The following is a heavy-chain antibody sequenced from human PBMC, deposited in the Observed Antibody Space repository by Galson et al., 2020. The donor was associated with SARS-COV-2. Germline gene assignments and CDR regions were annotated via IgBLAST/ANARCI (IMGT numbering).Heavy chain of an antibody. Sequence: SETLSLTCAVNGGSFSDYYWSWIRQPPGKGLEWIGEVNHSGSTNYNPSLKSRVTISVDTSKKQFSLKLSSVTAADTAVYYCARVGKDSDSSGYYFDYWGQGTLVTVSS. CDR3: ARVGKDSDSSGYYFDY. CDR1: GGSFSDYY. D-gene: IGHD3-22*01. J-gene: IGHJ4*02. CDR2: VNHSGST. V-gene: IGHV4-34*01.